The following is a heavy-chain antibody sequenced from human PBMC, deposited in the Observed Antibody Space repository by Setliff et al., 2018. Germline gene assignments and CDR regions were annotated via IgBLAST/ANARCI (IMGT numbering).Heavy chain of an antibody. CDR2: IYYSGST. V-gene: IGHV4-4*08. D-gene: IGHD6-19*01. J-gene: IGHJ4*02. Sequence: LSLTCTVSGGSISSHYWSWIRQPPGKGLEWIGYIYYSGSTYYNPSLKGRVTISVDTSKNQFSLKLSSVTAADTAVYYCARDLYSSGWVDYWGQGTLVTVSS. CDR1: GGSISSHY. CDR3: ARDLYSSGWVDY.